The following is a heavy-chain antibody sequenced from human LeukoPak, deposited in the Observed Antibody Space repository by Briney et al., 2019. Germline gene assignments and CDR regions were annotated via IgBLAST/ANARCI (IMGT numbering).Heavy chain of an antibody. D-gene: IGHD4-17*01. CDR1: GGTFSSYT. CDR3: ARGGSVTTVTTRHYYYYGMDV. J-gene: IGHJ6*02. CDR2: IIPILSIA. Sequence: SVKVSCKASGGTFSSYTISWVRQAPGQGLEWMGRIIPILSIANYAQKFQGRVTITADKSTSTAYMELSSLRSEDTAVYYCARGGSVTTVTTRHYYYYGMDVWGQGTTVTVSS. V-gene: IGHV1-69*02.